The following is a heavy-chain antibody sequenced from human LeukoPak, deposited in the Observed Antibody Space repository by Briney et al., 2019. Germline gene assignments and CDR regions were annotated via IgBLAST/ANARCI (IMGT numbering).Heavy chain of an antibody. CDR1: GFTFSSYS. Sequence: GGSLRLSCAASGFTFSSYSMNWVRQAPGKGLEWVSSISSSSSYIYYADSVKGRFTISRDNAKNSLYLQMNSLRAEDTAVYYCARGWQWLVRSYYYMDVWGKGTTVTVSS. V-gene: IGHV3-21*01. CDR3: ARGWQWLVRSYYYMDV. J-gene: IGHJ6*03. D-gene: IGHD6-19*01. CDR2: ISSSSSYI.